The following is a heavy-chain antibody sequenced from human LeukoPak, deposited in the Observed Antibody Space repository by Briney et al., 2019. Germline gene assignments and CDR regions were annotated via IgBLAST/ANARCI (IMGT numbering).Heavy chain of an antibody. V-gene: IGHV4-38-2*02. CDR2: IYHSGST. D-gene: IGHD6-6*01. Sequence: SETLSLTCTVSGYSSSSGYYWGWIRQPPGKGLEWIGSIYHSGSTYHNPSLKSRVTISVDTSKNQFSLKLSSVTAADTAVYYCARDGVAARRYAFDIWGQGTMVTVSS. CDR3: ARDGVAARRYAFDI. J-gene: IGHJ3*02. CDR1: GYSSSSGYY.